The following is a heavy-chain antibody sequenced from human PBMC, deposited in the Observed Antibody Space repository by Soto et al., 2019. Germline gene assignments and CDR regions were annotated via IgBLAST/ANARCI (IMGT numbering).Heavy chain of an antibody. J-gene: IGHJ6*02. D-gene: IGHD3-3*01. CDR3: AKGPTVFGAVISFDYYYGMYV. Sequence: PGGSLRLSCTGSEFILSSYEMTWVRQAPGRGLEWVSGISGSGAGTYYADSVKGRFTISRDNSKNTLYLQMSGLRAEDAAVYYCAKGPTVFGAVISFDYYYGMYVWGQGTPVTVSS. V-gene: IGHV3-23*01. CDR2: ISGSGAGT. CDR1: EFILSSYE.